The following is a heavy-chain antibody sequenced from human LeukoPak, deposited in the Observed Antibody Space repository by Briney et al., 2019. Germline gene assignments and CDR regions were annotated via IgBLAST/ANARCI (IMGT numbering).Heavy chain of an antibody. CDR2: IIPILGIA. CDR1: GGTFSSYA. Sequence: SVKVSCKASGGTFSSYAISWVRQAPGQGLEWMGRIIPILGIANYAQKFQGRVTITADKSTSTAYMELSSLRSEDTAVYYCARVADYDYVWGSYRNDNWFDPWGQGTLVTVSS. CDR3: ARVADYDYVWGSYRNDNWFDP. D-gene: IGHD3-16*02. V-gene: IGHV1-69*04. J-gene: IGHJ5*02.